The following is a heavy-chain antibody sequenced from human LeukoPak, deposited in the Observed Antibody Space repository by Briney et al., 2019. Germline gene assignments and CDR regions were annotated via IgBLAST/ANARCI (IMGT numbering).Heavy chain of an antibody. J-gene: IGHJ4*02. CDR3: ARDHRGYNWDY. CDR2: ISSSSSYI. CDR1: GFTFSSYS. V-gene: IGHV3-21*01. D-gene: IGHD5-24*01. Sequence: GGSLRLSCAASGFTFSSYSMNWVRQAPGKGLEWVSSISSSSSYIYYADSVEGRFTISRDNAKNSLYLQMNSLRAEDTAVYYCARDHRGYNWDYWGQGTLVTVSS.